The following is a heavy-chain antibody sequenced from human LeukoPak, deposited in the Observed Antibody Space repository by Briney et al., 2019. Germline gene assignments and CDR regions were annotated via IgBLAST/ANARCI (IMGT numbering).Heavy chain of an antibody. CDR1: GFTFSSYE. V-gene: IGHV3-48*03. CDR2: ISSSGSTI. J-gene: IGHJ4*02. Sequence: SGGSLRLSWAASGFTFSSYEMNWVRQAPGKGLEWVSYISSSGSTIYYADSVKGRFTISRDNAKNSLYLQMNSLRAEDTAVYYCARGHGDYPDYWGQGTLVTVSS. D-gene: IGHD4-17*01. CDR3: ARGHGDYPDY.